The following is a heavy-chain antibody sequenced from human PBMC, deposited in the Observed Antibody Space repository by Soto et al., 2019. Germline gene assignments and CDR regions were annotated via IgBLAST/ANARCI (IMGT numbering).Heavy chain of an antibody. V-gene: IGHV3-66*01. D-gene: IGHD5-18*01. Sequence: PGGSLRVSCAASGFTVSSNYMSWVRQAPGKGLEWVSVIYSGGSTYYADSVKGRFTISRDNSKNTLYLQMNSLRAEDTAVYYCARDQGYSHYWGQGTLVTVSS. CDR2: IYSGGST. CDR1: GFTVSSNY. J-gene: IGHJ4*02. CDR3: ARDQGYSHY.